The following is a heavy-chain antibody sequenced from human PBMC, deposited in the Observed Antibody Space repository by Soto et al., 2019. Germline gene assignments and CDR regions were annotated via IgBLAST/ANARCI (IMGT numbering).Heavy chain of an antibody. Sequence: QVQLQESGPGLVKPSETLSLTCTVSGGSISGYYWSWIRQPAGKGLEWIERIYTSGSTNYNPSLKSRVTMSLDTSKNHFSLKLSSVTAADTAVYYCARDPYCSGGSCRGEEDFDYWGQGTLVTVSS. J-gene: IGHJ4*02. V-gene: IGHV4-4*07. CDR2: IYTSGST. CDR1: GGSISGYY. D-gene: IGHD2-15*01. CDR3: ARDPYCSGGSCRGEEDFDY.